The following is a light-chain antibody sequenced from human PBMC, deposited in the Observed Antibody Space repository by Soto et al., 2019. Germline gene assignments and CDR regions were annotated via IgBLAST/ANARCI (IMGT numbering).Light chain of an antibody. CDR1: QSVISSY. Sequence: DIVLTQSPATLSLSPGERATLSCRSSQSVISSYLSWYQQKPGQAPRLLIYGASNRATGIPARFSGSGSGTDFTLTISSLEPEDFAVYYCQQRGNRPPWTFGQGTKVDIK. J-gene: IGKJ1*01. CDR2: GAS. CDR3: QQRGNRPPWT. V-gene: IGKV3D-20*02.